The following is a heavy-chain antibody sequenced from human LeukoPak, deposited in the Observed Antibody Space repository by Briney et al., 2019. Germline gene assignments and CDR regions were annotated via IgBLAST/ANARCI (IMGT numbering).Heavy chain of an antibody. CDR2: ISSIGSTI. Sequence: PGASLTLSCAASGCTFSSYEMNWVRQAPGQGLEWVSCISSIGSTIYYAHYVKGRFTMSRVDAKNSLYLQMNSLRAEDTAVYYCAKERGRIAVAGRNYCDFGGQGTVDSVLS. J-gene: IGHJ4*02. V-gene: IGHV3-48*03. D-gene: IGHD6-19*01. CDR1: GCTFSSYE. CDR3: AKERGRIAVAGRNYCDF.